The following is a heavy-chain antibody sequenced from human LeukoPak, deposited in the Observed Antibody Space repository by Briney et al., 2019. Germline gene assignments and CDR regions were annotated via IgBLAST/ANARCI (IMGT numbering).Heavy chain of an antibody. CDR1: GGSFSGYY. V-gene: IGHV4-34*01. D-gene: IGHD3-9*01. J-gene: IGHJ4*02. Sequence: SETLSLTCAVYGGSFSGYYWSWIRQPPGKGLEWIGEINHSGSANYNPSLKSRVTISVDTSKNQFSLKLSSVTAADTAVYYCARRGLRYFDLPAVDYWGQGTLVTVSS. CDR3: ARRGLRYFDLPAVDY. CDR2: INHSGSA.